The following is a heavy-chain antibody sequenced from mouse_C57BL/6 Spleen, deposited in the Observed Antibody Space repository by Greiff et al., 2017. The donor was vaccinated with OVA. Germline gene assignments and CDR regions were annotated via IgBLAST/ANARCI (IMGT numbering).Heavy chain of an antibody. J-gene: IGHJ2*01. Sequence: QVQLQQPGAELVMPGASVKLSCKASGYTFTSYWMHWVKQRPGQGLEWIGEIDPSDSYTNYNQKVKGKSTLTVDKSSSTAYRQLSSLTSEYSAVYYCARVATTVVLDYWGQGTTLTVSS. CDR3: ARVATTVVLDY. CDR2: IDPSDSYT. V-gene: IGHV1-69*01. CDR1: GYTFTSYW. D-gene: IGHD1-1*01.